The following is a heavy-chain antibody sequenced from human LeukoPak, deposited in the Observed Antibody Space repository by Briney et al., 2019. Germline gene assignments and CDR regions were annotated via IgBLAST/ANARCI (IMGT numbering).Heavy chain of an antibody. CDR3: TTDHCYDSSGSNFDY. CDR2: IKSKTDGGTT. D-gene: IGHD3-22*01. J-gene: IGHJ4*02. Sequence: GGSLRLSCAASGFTFSSYAMSWVRQAPGKGLEWVGRIKSKTDGGTTDYAAPVKGRFTISRDDSKNTLYLQMNSLKTEDTAVYYCTTDHCYDSSGSNFDYWGQGTLVTVSS. V-gene: IGHV3-15*01. CDR1: GFTFSSYA.